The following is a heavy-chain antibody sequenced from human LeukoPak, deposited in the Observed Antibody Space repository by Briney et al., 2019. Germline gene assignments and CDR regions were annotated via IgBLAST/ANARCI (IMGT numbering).Heavy chain of an antibody. CDR3: ARGGSKSAQQLVDY. Sequence: PGGSLRLSCAASGFTFSSYWMSWVRQAPGKGLEWVANIKQDGSEKYYVDSVKGGFTISRDNAKNSLYLQMNSLRAEDTAVYYCARGGSKSAQQLVDYWGQGTLVTVSS. CDR2: IKQDGSEK. V-gene: IGHV3-7*01. D-gene: IGHD6-13*01. CDR1: GFTFSSYW. J-gene: IGHJ4*02.